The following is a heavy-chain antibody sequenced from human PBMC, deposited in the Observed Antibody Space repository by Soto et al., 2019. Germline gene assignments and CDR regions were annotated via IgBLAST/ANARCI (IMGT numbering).Heavy chain of an antibody. J-gene: IGHJ4*02. CDR1: GFTFSSYA. CDR3: AKDQSGYVVREIDY. D-gene: IGHD3-10*01. Sequence: GGSLRLSCAASGFTFSSYAMSWVRQAPGKGLEWVSAISGSGGSTYYADSVKGRFTISRDNSKNTLYLQMNSLRAEDTAVYYCAKDQSGYVVREIDYWGQGTLVTVSS. CDR2: ISGSGGST. V-gene: IGHV3-23*01.